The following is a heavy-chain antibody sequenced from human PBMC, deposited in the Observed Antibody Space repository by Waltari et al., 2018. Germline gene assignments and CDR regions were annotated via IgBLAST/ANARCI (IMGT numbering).Heavy chain of an antibody. Sequence: QVQLVQSGAEVKKPGSSVKVSCKASGGTFSSYAISWVRQAPGQGLEWMGGIIPIFGTANYAQKFQGRVTITTDESTSTAYMELSSLRSEDTAVYYCARDPGLSLYGDLLAGAFDIWGQGTMVTVSS. J-gene: IGHJ3*02. CDR1: GGTFSSYA. CDR2: IIPIFGTA. D-gene: IGHD4-17*01. V-gene: IGHV1-69*05. CDR3: ARDPGLSLYGDLLAGAFDI.